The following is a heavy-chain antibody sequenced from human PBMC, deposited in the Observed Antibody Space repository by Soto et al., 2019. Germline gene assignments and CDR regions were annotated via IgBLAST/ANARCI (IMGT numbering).Heavy chain of an antibody. CDR3: AKDYMIVVVISPDAFDI. CDR1: GFTFSSYA. Sequence: RLSCAASGFTFSSYAMSWVRQAPGKGLEWVSANSGSGGSTYYADSVKGRLTISRDNSKNTLYLQMNSLRAEDTAVYYCAKDYMIVVVISPDAFDIWGQGTMVTVSS. CDR2: NSGSGGST. V-gene: IGHV3-23*01. J-gene: IGHJ3*02. D-gene: IGHD3-22*01.